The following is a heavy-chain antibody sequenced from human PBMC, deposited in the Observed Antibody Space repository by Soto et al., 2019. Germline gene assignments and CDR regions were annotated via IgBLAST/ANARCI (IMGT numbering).Heavy chain of an antibody. J-gene: IGHJ5*02. V-gene: IGHV1-2*02. CDR3: ARDRRSTKTAYCGGDCYVPRGFDP. CDR1: GYTFTGYY. CDR2: INPNSGGT. Sequence: QVQLVQSGAEVKKPGASVKVSCKASGYTFTGYYMHWVRQAPGQGLEWMGWINPNSGGTNYAQKFQGRVTMTRDTSISTAYMELSRLRSDDTAVYYCARDRRSTKTAYCGGDCYVPRGFDPWGQGTLVTVSS. D-gene: IGHD2-21*02.